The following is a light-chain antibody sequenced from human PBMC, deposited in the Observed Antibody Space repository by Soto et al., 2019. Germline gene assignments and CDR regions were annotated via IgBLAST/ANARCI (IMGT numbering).Light chain of an antibody. Sequence: QSVLTQPPSASGTPGQRVTISCSGSSSNIGSNTVNCYQQLPGTAPKLLIYSNNQRPSGVPDRFSGSKSGTSASLAISGLQSEDEADYYCAAWDDSLNGHVLFGGGTKVTVL. J-gene: IGLJ2*01. CDR2: SNN. CDR1: SSNIGSNT. CDR3: AAWDDSLNGHVL. V-gene: IGLV1-44*01.